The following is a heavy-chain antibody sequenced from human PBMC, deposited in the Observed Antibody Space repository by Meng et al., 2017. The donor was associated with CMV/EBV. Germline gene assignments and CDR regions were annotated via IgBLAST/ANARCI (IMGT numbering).Heavy chain of an antibody. V-gene: IGHV4-34*01. CDR3: ARARGTLKSGNLDY. CDR2: INHSGST. D-gene: IGHD4-23*01. J-gene: IGHJ4*02. CDR1: GGSFSGYY. Sequence: GSLRLSCAVYGGSFSGYYWSWIRQPPGKWLEWIGEINHSGSTNYNPSLKSRVTISVDTSKNQFSLKLSSVTAADTAVYYCARARGTLKSGNLDYWGQGTLVTVSS.